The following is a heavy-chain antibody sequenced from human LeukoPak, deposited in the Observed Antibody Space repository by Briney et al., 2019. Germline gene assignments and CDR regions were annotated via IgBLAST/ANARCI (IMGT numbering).Heavy chain of an antibody. V-gene: IGHV4-31*03. CDR1: GGSLRRDGYY. Sequence: SQTLSLTRTVSGGSLRRDGYYWSWIRQHPGKGLEWIGYIYYSGSTYYNPSLKSRVTISVDTSKNQFSLKLSSVTAADTAVYYCARLGDSSGYYGDDLYDFDYWGQGTLVTVSS. J-gene: IGHJ4*02. D-gene: IGHD3-22*01. CDR3: ARLGDSSGYYGDDLYDFDY. CDR2: IYYSGST.